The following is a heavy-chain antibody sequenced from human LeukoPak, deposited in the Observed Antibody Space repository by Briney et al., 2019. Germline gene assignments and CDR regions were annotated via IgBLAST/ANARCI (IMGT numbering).Heavy chain of an antibody. D-gene: IGHD6-13*01. CDR2: IYTTGIT. J-gene: IGHJ5*02. Sequence: SETLSLTCTVSGGSISTYYWNWIRQPAGKGLEWIGRIYTTGITNYNPSLKSRVSVSVDTSKNQFSLKLSSVTAADTAVYYCARWGNAAAGTPGWFDPWGQGTLVTVSS. V-gene: IGHV4-4*07. CDR1: GGSISTYY. CDR3: ARWGNAAAGTPGWFDP.